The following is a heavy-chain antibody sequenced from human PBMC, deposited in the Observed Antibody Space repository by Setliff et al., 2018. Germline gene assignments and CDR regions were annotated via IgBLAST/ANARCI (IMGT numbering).Heavy chain of an antibody. D-gene: IGHD2-2*03. CDR3: ARGGFGYCSSTSCPFDY. CDR2: INWNGDII. J-gene: IGHJ4*02. V-gene: IGHV3-20*04. CDR1: GFTFDDYV. Sequence: GSLRLSCAASGFTFDDYVMSWVRQAPGKGLEWVSDINWNGDIIGYADPVRGRFTISRDNAKNSLDLQMNGLRAEDTAVYYCARGGFGYCSSTSCPFDYWGQGTLVTVAS.